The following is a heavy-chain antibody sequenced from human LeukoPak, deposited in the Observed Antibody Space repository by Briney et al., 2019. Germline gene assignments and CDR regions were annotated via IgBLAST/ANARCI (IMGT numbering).Heavy chain of an antibody. Sequence: GGSLRLSCAASGFTFSSYGMHWVRQAPGKGLEWVALIRYDESNKYYADSVKGRFTISRDYSTNTVYLQMNSLRVEDTAVYYCAKDHYYGSGTYSSEHFDYWGQGTLVTVSS. CDR3: AKDHYYGSGTYSSEHFDY. CDR1: GFTFSSYG. V-gene: IGHV3-30*02. D-gene: IGHD3-10*01. J-gene: IGHJ4*02. CDR2: IRYDESNK.